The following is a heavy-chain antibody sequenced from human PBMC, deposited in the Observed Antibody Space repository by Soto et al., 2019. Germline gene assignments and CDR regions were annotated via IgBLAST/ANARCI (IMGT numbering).Heavy chain of an antibody. D-gene: IGHD6-19*01. CDR2: ISGGGRPI. V-gene: IGHV3-48*02. Sequence: EVQLVESGGGSVQPGGSLRLSCAASGFTFSTFSMNWVRQAPGRGLEWISYISGGGRPISYADSVKGRFTISRDNAKNSLSLQMDSLTDEATAVYYCARDLGWAFDSWGQGTLVTVSS. CDR3: ARDLGWAFDS. CDR1: GFTFSTFS. J-gene: IGHJ4*02.